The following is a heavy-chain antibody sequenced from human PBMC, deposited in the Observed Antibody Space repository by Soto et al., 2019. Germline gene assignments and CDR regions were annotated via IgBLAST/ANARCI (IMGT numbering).Heavy chain of an antibody. V-gene: IGHV1-18*04. J-gene: IGHJ5*01. D-gene: IGHD6-25*01. Sequence: ASVKVSCKASGYTFTSYGISWVRQAPGQGLEWMGWISAYNGNTNYAQKLQVRVTMTTATSANTAYMELSGLRSDDTAVYYCARYGRASAAAHWIDFWCQGTLVTVSS. CDR3: ARYGRASAAAHWIDF. CDR1: GYTFTSYG. CDR2: ISAYNGNT.